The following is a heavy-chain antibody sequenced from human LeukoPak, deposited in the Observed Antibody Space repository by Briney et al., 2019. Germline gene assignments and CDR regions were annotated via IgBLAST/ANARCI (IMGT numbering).Heavy chain of an antibody. CDR1: GGSISSYY. Sequence: PSETLSLTCTVSGGSISSYYWSWIRQPAGKELEWIGRLYTSGSTNYNPSLKSRVTMSVDTSKNQFSLKLTSMTAADTAVYYCARGGSSGYYYGWGQETLVTVSS. CDR3: ARGGSSGYYYG. J-gene: IGHJ4*02. D-gene: IGHD3-22*01. CDR2: LYTSGST. V-gene: IGHV4-4*07.